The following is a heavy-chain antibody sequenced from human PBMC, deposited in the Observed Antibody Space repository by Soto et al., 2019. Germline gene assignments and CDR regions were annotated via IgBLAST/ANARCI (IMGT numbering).Heavy chain of an antibody. CDR1: GGSISIISYY. V-gene: IGHV4-39*01. CDR3: ARHDVSYGDYAWFDP. CDR2: IYYSGST. D-gene: IGHD4-17*01. J-gene: IGHJ5*02. Sequence: SETLSLTCTVSGGSISIISYYWCWIRHPPGKGLEWIGSIYYSGSTYYNPSLKSRVTISVDTSKNQFSLKLSSVTAADTAVYYCARHDVSYGDYAWFDPWGQGTLVTVSS.